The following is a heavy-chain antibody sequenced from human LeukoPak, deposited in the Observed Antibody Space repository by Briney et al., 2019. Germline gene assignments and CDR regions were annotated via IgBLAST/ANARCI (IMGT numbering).Heavy chain of an antibody. Sequence: SETLSLTCTVSGGSISSYYWSWIRQPPGKGLEWIGYIYYSGSTNYNPSLKSRVTISVDTSKNQFSLKLSSVTAADTAVYYCARGTPWIQLWSRPGFYYYMDVWGKGTTVTVSS. D-gene: IGHD5-18*01. CDR2: IYYSGST. J-gene: IGHJ6*03. V-gene: IGHV4-59*01. CDR3: ARGTPWIQLWSRPGFYYYMDV. CDR1: GGSISSYY.